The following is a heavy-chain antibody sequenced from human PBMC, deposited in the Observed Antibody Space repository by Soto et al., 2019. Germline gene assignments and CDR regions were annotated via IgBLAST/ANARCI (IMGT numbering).Heavy chain of an antibody. CDR1: GFTFSSYW. CDR2: IKQDGSEK. CDR3: AGMEIVAAAGFDY. D-gene: IGHD6-13*01. J-gene: IGHJ4*02. V-gene: IGHV3-7*03. Sequence: GGSLRLSCAASGFTFSSYWMSWVRQAPGKGLEWVANIKQDGSEKYYVDSVKGRFTISRDNAKNSLYLQMNSLRAEDTAVYYCAGMEIVAAAGFDYWGQGTLVTVSS.